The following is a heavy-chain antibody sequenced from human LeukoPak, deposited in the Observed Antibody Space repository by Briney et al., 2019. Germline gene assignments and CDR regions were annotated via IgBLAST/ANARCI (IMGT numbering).Heavy chain of an antibody. J-gene: IGHJ6*03. CDR1: GGSISNYY. CDR3: ARDMGYCSSTSCSFGSHYYYMDV. Sequence: ASETLSLTCTVSGGSISNYYWSWIRQPPGKRLEWIGYIYYSGSTNYNPSLKSRVTISIDTSKNQFSLKLSSVTAADTAVYYCARDMGYCSSTSCSFGSHYYYMDVWGKGTTVTVSS. CDR2: IYYSGST. D-gene: IGHD2-2*01. V-gene: IGHV4-59*01.